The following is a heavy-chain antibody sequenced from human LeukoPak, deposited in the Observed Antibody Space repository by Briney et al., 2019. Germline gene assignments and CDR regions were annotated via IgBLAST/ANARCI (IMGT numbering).Heavy chain of an antibody. CDR2: IYYSGST. J-gene: IGHJ4*02. V-gene: IGHV4-61*01. Sequence: SETLSLTCTVSGGSVSSGSYYWGWIRQPPGKGLEWIGYIYYSGSTNYNPSLKSRVTISVDTSKNQFSLKPSSVTAADTAVYYCARGYPAAGKDYWGQGTLVTVSS. CDR3: ARGYPAAGKDY. D-gene: IGHD6-19*01. CDR1: GGSVSSGSYY.